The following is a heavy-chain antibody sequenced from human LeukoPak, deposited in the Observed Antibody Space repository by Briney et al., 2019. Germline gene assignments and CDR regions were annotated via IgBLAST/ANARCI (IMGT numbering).Heavy chain of an antibody. CDR2: ISAYNGNT. D-gene: IGHD3-10*01. Sequence: GASVKVSCKASGYTFTSYGISWVRQAPGQGLEWMGWISAYNGNTNYAQKLQGRVTMTTDTSTSTAYMELRSLRSDDTAVYYCAINYYGSGSYWNDAFDIWGQGTMVTVSS. J-gene: IGHJ3*02. V-gene: IGHV1-18*01. CDR1: GYTFTSYG. CDR3: AINYYGSGSYWNDAFDI.